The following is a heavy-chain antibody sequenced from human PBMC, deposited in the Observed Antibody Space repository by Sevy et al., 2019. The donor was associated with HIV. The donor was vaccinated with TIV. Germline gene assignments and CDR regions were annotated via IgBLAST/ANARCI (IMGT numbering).Heavy chain of an antibody. Sequence: SGPTLVKPTQTLTLTCTFSGFSLSTSGVGVGWIRQPPGKALEWLALIYWNDDKRYSPSLKSRLTITKDTSKNQVVLTMTNMDPVDTATYYCAHRQGIAVAGSYYYYFDYWGQGTLVTVSS. D-gene: IGHD6-19*01. CDR3: AHRQGIAVAGSYYYYFDY. CDR2: IYWNDDK. V-gene: IGHV2-5*01. J-gene: IGHJ4*02. CDR1: GFSLSTSGVG.